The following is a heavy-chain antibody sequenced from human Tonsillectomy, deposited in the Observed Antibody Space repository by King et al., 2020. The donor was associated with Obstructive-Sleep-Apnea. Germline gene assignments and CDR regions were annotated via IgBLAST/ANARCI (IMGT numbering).Heavy chain of an antibody. V-gene: IGHV3-23*04. CDR1: GFTFSNYA. D-gene: IGHD6-6*01. CDR2: VSGSGVST. Sequence: QLVESGGGLVQPGGSLRLSCAASGFTFSNYAMSWVRQAPGRGLEWVSAVSGSGVSTYYADSVKGRFTISRDNSKNSLYLKMNSLRAEDTAIYYCAKSSRGWAFDIWGQGTMVPVSS. J-gene: IGHJ3*02. CDR3: AKSSRGWAFDI.